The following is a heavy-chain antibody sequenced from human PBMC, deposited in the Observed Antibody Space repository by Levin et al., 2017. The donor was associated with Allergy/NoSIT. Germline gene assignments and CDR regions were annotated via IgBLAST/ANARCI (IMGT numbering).Heavy chain of an antibody. CDR1: GFTFSSYA. CDR3: AKDETYSSGGGY. D-gene: IGHD6-19*01. Sequence: GGSLRLSCATSGFTFSSYAMSWVRQAPGKGLEWVSAISGSGGSTYYADSVKGRFTISRDNSKNTLYLQMNSLRAEDTAVYYCAKDETYSSGGGYWGQGTLVTVSS. V-gene: IGHV3-23*01. CDR2: ISGSGGST. J-gene: IGHJ4*02.